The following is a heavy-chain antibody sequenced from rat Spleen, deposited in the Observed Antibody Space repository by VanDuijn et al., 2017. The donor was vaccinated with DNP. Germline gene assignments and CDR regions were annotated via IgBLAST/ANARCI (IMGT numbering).Heavy chain of an antibody. CDR2: ISYDGSST. CDR1: GFTFSDYN. D-gene: IGHD4-3*01. J-gene: IGHJ2*01. Sequence: GFTFSDYNMAWVRQAPKKGLEWVATISYDGSSTYYPDSVKGRFTISRDNAKDIQYLQMDSLKSEDTATYYCAKNSGYYFDYWGQGVMVTVSS. CDR3: AKNSGYYFDY. V-gene: IGHV5-7*01.